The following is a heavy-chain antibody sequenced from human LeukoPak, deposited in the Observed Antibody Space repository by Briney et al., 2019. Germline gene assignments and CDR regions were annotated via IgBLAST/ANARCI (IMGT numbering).Heavy chain of an antibody. Sequence: ASVRVSCKASGYTFTSYDITCVRQATGPGLEWMGWMNPNSGNTGYAQKFQGRVTMTRNTSISTAYMELSSLRSEDTAVYYCARGLGYIGSSWAFNWFDPWGQGTLVTVSS. D-gene: IGHD6-13*01. CDR1: GYTFTSYD. J-gene: IGHJ5*02. CDR3: ARGLGYIGSSWAFNWFDP. V-gene: IGHV1-8*01. CDR2: MNPNSGNT.